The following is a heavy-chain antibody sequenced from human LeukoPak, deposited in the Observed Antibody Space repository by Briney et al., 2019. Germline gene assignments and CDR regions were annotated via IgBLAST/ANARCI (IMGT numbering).Heavy chain of an antibody. Sequence: ASETLSLTCTVSGGSLRSSGHWWVWIRQPPGKGLEWIGSIHYSGKVYYNPSLKSRVTTSVDTSTDQFSLRLSSATAADTAIYYCARQSGDQSSAWYFDAWGQGTTVTVSS. CDR1: GGSLRSSGHW. J-gene: IGHJ6*02. V-gene: IGHV4-39*01. CDR2: IHYSGKV. D-gene: IGHD6-19*01. CDR3: ARQSGDQSSAWYFDA.